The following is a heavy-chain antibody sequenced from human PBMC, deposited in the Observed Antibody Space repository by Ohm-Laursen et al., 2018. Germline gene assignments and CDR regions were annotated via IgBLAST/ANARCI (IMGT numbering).Heavy chain of an antibody. D-gene: IGHD2-8*01. CDR3: ARDDGAYARRSGMDV. J-gene: IGHJ6*02. V-gene: IGHV3-21*01. Sequence: SLRLSCAASGFPFSGYSMNWVRQAPGKGLEWVSSISSTSTYIYYADSVKGRFTISRDNAKNSLYLHMSSLRAEDTAIYYCARDDGAYARRSGMDVWGQGTTVTVSS. CDR1: GFPFSGYS. CDR2: ISSTSTYI.